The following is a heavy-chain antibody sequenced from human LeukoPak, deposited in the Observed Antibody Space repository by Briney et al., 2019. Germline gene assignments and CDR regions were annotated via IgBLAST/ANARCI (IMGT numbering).Heavy chain of an antibody. CDR1: GDSVSSNSAA. D-gene: IGHD6-13*01. V-gene: IGHV6-1*01. CDR2: TYYRSKWYN. J-gene: IGHJ4*02. Sequence: SQTLSLTCAMSGDSVSSNSAAWNWIRQSPSRGLEWLGRTYYRSKWYNDYAVSVKSRITINPDTSKNQFSLQLNSVTPEDTAVYYCAREALSGSWYGGYFDYWGQGTLVTVSS. CDR3: AREALSGSWYGGYFDY.